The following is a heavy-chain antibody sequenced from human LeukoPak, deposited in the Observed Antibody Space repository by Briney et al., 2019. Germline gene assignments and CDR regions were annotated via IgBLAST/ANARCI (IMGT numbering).Heavy chain of an antibody. Sequence: GGSLRLSCAASGFTFSSYAMSWVRQAPGKGLEWVSAISGSGGSTYYADSVKGRFTISRDNSKNTLYLQMNSLRAEDTAVYYCAKAKWELLPGRRDAFDIWGQGTMVTVSS. V-gene: IGHV3-23*01. CDR1: GFTFSSYA. J-gene: IGHJ3*02. CDR2: ISGSGGST. D-gene: IGHD1-26*01. CDR3: AKAKWELLPGRRDAFDI.